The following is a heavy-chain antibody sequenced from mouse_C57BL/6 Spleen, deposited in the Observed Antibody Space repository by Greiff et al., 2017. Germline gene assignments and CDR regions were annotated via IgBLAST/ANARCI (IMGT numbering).Heavy chain of an antibody. D-gene: IGHD2-4*01. CDR1: GFTFSSYG. CDR2: ISSGGSYT. Sequence: EVHLVESGGDLVKPGGSLKLSCAASGFTFSSYGMSWVRQTPDKRLEWVATISSGGSYTYYPDSVRGRFTISRDNAKNTLYLQMSSLKSEDTAMYYCAIYYDYDDYYAMDYWGQGTSVTVSS. CDR3: AIYYDYDDYYAMDY. J-gene: IGHJ4*01. V-gene: IGHV5-6*01.